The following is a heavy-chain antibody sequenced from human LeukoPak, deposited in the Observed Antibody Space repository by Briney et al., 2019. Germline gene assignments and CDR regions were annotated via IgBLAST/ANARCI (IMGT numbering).Heavy chain of an antibody. CDR3: ARDTTTVTTF. Sequence: GGSLRLSCAASGFTVRSYYMAWVRQAPGKGLEWVSVIYSGGDTYYADSVKGRFTISRDNSKNMIYLEMSSLKAEDTAVYYCARDTTTVTTFGGQGTLVTVSS. CDR2: IYSGGDT. V-gene: IGHV3-66*01. CDR1: GFTVRSYY. J-gene: IGHJ4*02. D-gene: IGHD4-17*01.